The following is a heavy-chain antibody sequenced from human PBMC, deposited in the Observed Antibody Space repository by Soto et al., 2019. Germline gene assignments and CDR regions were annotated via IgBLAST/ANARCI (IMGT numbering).Heavy chain of an antibody. D-gene: IGHD2-15*01. CDR3: ARGDREDTAVEIGVRPGEYGVDV. CDR2: ISYNGGNR. CDR1: GFTFSNYA. J-gene: IGHJ6*02. Sequence: QVQLVESGGGVVQPGRSLRLSCAASGFTFSNYAMHWVRQAPGKGLECVAVISYNGGNRFYRDYVKGRFTISRDNSKNTVHLQIDSLRYEDAAVYYCARGDREDTAVEIGVRPGEYGVDVWGQGTTVTVSS. V-gene: IGHV3-30*04.